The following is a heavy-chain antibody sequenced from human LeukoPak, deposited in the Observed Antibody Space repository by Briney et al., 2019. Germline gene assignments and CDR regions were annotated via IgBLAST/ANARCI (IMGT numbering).Heavy chain of an antibody. D-gene: IGHD2-2*01. CDR1: GYTFNSYG. J-gene: IGHJ4*02. Sequence: ASVKVSCKTSGYTFNSYGISWVRQAPGQGLEWMGWISAYNGNTNYAQKLQGRVTMTTDTSTSTAYMELRSLRSDDTAVYYCARIISPQYQLLYFDYWGQGTLVTVSS. CDR3: ARIISPQYQLLYFDY. CDR2: ISAYNGNT. V-gene: IGHV1-18*01.